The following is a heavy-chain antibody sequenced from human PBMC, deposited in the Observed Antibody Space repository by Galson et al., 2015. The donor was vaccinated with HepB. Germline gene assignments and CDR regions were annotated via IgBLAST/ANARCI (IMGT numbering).Heavy chain of an antibody. J-gene: IGHJ4*02. Sequence: SVKVSCKASGDTSSSYTISWVRQAPGQGLEWMGRIIPILGIPNYAQKFQGRVSITADKSTSTTYMELSGLRSEDTAVYYCARDLLGYCSGGSCYSSDYWGQGTLVTVSS. CDR1: GDTSSSYT. CDR3: ARDLLGYCSGGSCYSSDY. D-gene: IGHD2-15*01. CDR2: IIPILGIP. V-gene: IGHV1-69*04.